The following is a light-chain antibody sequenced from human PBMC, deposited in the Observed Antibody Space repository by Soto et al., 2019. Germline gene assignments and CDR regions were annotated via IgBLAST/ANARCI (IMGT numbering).Light chain of an antibody. V-gene: IGKV3-11*01. Sequence: EIVLTQSPATLYSSPGERVTLACGASQSVSSLLAWYQQKPGQAPRLLIYAASNRATGIPARFSGSGSGTDFTLTISSLEPEDFAVYYCQQRSNWPWTFGQGTKVEI. CDR1: QSVSSL. CDR2: AAS. J-gene: IGKJ1*01. CDR3: QQRSNWPWT.